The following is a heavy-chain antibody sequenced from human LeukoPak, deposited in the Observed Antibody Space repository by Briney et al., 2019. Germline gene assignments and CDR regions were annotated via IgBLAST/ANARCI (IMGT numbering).Heavy chain of an antibody. J-gene: IGHJ4*02. CDR1: GYTFTSYG. V-gene: IGHV1-18*01. D-gene: IGHD2-2*01. CDR3: ARDARHCSSTSCSYVDY. CDR2: ISAYNGNT. Sequence: ASVKVSCKASGYTFTSYGISWVRQAPGQGLEWMGWISAYNGNTNYAQKLQGRVTMTTDTSTSTAYMELRSLRSDDTAVYYCARDARHCSSTSCSYVDYWGRGTLVTVSS.